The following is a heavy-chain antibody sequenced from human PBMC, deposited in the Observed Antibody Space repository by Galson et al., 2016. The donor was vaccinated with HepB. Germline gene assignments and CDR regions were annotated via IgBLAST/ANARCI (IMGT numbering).Heavy chain of an antibody. CDR2: IYPGDIDT. CDR1: GYSFANYW. J-gene: IGHJ4*02. V-gene: IGHV5-51*01. D-gene: IGHD5-24*01. CDR3: VRHAVGWQQLREGAFDS. Sequence: QSGAEVKKPGESLRISCKVFGYSFANYWTGWVRQTPGKGLEWMGFIYPGDIDTRYSPSFPGQVTISADKSTNTAYLQWYNLKASDTAMYYCVRHAVGWQQLREGAFDSWGQGTLVTVSS.